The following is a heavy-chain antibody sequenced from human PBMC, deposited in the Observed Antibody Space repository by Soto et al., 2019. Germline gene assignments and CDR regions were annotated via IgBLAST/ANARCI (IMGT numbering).Heavy chain of an antibody. V-gene: IGHV3-30*04. CDR3: AGRSGSSDY. CDR2: ISYDEIDK. CDR1: GFTFSNYT. Sequence: GGSLRLSCAASGFTFSNYTMHWVRQAPGKGLEWVALISYDEIDKYFADAVKGRFTISRDNSKDTLYLQMDSLRAEDTAVYYCAGRSGSSDYWGRGTLVTVSS. J-gene: IGHJ4*02. D-gene: IGHD3-10*01.